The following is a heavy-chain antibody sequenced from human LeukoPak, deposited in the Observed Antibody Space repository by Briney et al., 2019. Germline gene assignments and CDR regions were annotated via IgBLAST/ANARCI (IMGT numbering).Heavy chain of an antibody. D-gene: IGHD2-2*01. Sequence: GESLKISCKGSGYSFTSYWIGWVRQIPGKGLEWMGIIYPGDSDTRYNPSFQGQVTISADKSISTAYLQGSSLQASDTAMYYCARHRDCSSTSCYYWFDPWGQGTLVTVSS. V-gene: IGHV5-51*01. J-gene: IGHJ5*02. CDR1: GYSFTSYW. CDR2: IYPGDSDT. CDR3: ARHRDCSSTSCYYWFDP.